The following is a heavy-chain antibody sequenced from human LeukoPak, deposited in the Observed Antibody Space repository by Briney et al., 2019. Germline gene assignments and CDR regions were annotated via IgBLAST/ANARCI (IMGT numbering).Heavy chain of an antibody. V-gene: IGHV3-23*01. CDR2: ISGSGGST. CDR1: GFTFSSYA. CDR3: AKAGNRIWFGELLSSLYYFDY. Sequence: GGSLRLSCAASGFTFSSYAMSWVRQAPGRGLEWVSAISGSGGSTYYADPVKGRFTISRDNSKNTLYLQMNSLRAEDTAVYYCAKAGNRIWFGELLSSLYYFDYWGQGTLVTVSS. D-gene: IGHD3-10*01. J-gene: IGHJ4*02.